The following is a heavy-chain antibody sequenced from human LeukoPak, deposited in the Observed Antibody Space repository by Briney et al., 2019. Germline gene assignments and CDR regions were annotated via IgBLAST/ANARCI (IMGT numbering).Heavy chain of an antibody. V-gene: IGHV4-34*01. CDR1: GGSFSGYY. Sequence: PSETLSLTCAVYGGSFSGYYWSWIRQPPGKGLEWIGEINHSGSTNYNPSLKSRVTISVDTSKNQFSLKLSSVTAADTAVYYCARIVSGYSYGYRDYYYYYYMDVWGKGTTVTVSS. CDR3: ARIVSGYSYGYRDYYYYYYMDV. CDR2: INHSGST. J-gene: IGHJ6*03. D-gene: IGHD5-18*01.